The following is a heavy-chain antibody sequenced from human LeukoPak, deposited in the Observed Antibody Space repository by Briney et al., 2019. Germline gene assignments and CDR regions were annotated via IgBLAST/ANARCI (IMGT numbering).Heavy chain of an antibody. CDR1: GGSFSGYY. J-gene: IGHJ5*02. CDR3: ARRVVVPAAKLNWFDP. CDR2: INHSGST. D-gene: IGHD2-2*01. Sequence: KPSETLSLTCAVYGGSFSGYYWSWIRQPPGKGLEWIGEINHSGSTNYNPSLKSRVTISVDTSKNQFSLKLSSVTAADTAVYYCARRVVVPAAKLNWFDPWGQGTLVTVSS. V-gene: IGHV4-34*01.